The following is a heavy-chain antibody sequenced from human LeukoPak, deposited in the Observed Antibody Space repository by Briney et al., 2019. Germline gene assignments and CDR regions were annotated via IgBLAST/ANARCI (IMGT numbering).Heavy chain of an antibody. CDR3: ARRYYFVSGSYYPFDF. V-gene: IGHV4-39*01. J-gene: IGHJ4*02. Sequence: SETLSLTCDVFGGSFSDNDYSWDWIRQPPGKGLEWMGCIHYSGTTYSNPSLKSRISISVDTSKSQFSLKLRSVTAADTAVYYCARRYYFVSGSYYPFDFWGQGTLVTVSS. CDR2: IHYSGTT. D-gene: IGHD3-10*01. CDR1: GGSFSDNDYS.